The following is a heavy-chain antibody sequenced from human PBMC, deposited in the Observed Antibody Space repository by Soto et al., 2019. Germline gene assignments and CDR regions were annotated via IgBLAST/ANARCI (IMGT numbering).Heavy chain of an antibody. CDR2: IFPIFGTA. J-gene: IGHJ4*02. D-gene: IGHD3-22*01. CDR3: ASGYYDSSGYYYDGDY. Sequence: QVQLVQSGAEVKKPGSSVKVSCKASGGTFSSYAISWVRQAPGQGLEWMGGIFPIFGTANYAQKFQGRVTITADKSTSTAYMELSSLRSEDTAVYYCASGYYDSSGYYYDGDYWGQGTLVTVSS. V-gene: IGHV1-69*06. CDR1: GGTFSSYA.